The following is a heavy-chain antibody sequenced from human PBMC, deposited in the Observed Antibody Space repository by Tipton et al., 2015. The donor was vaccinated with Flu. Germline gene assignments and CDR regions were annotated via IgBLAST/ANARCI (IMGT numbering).Heavy chain of an antibody. J-gene: IGHJ5*01. D-gene: IGHD3-16*01. V-gene: IGHV4-39*07. CDR1: GGPITSSSYD. CDR2: IYYTGYR. Sequence: TLSLTCSVSGGPITSSSYDWGWIRQPPGRPLEWVGSIYYTGYRYDNPSLKSRLAMSIDTSQSQFSLRLSSMTAADTAVYYCAKVKFGWVESWAQGTLVTVSS. CDR3: AKVKFGWVES.